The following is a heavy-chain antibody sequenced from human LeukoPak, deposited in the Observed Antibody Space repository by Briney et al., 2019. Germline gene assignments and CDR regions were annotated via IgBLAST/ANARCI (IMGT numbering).Heavy chain of an antibody. D-gene: IGHD2/OR15-2a*01. CDR1: GNSW. CDR2: INSDGSWT. V-gene: IGHV3-74*01. Sequence: GGSLRLSCVASGNSWMHWVRQAPGKGLVWVSHINSDGSWTSYADSVKGRFTISKDNAKNTVYLQMNSLRAEDTAVYYCVSFYETYWGRGTLVTVSS. CDR3: VSFYETY. J-gene: IGHJ4*02.